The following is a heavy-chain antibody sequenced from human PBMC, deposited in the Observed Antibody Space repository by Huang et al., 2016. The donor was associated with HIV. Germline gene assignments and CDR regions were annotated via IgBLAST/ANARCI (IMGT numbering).Heavy chain of an antibody. CDR3: ARGVFDGVWSGDLLPHFYYMDV. V-gene: IGHV1-69*13. Sequence: QVQLVQSGAEMKKPGSSVKVSCTAPGGTFSSYGISWVRQAPGQGLEWLGGIDPSFRRTDYAQKFQGRLTITADEATSTAYMELSSLRSQDSAIYFCARGVFDGVWSGDLLPHFYYMDVWGKGTTVTVSS. CDR2: IDPSFRRT. J-gene: IGHJ6*03. CDR1: GGTFSSYG. D-gene: IGHD3-10*01.